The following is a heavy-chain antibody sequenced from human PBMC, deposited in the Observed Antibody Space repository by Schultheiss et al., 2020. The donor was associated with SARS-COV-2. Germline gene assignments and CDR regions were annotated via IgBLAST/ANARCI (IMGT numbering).Heavy chain of an antibody. Sequence: GSLRLSCAVYGGSFSGYYWSWIRQPPGKGLEWIGEVNHGGSTNYNPSLKSRVTMSVDTSKSQFSLKLSSVTAADTAVYFCARGVGVCSGGSCSVNWFDPWGQGTLVTVSS. CDR2: VNHGGST. D-gene: IGHD2-15*01. CDR1: GGSFSGYY. J-gene: IGHJ5*02. CDR3: ARGVGVCSGGSCSVNWFDP. V-gene: IGHV4-34*01.